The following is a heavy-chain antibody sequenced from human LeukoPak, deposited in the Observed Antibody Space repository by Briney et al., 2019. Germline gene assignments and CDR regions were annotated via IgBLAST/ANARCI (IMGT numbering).Heavy chain of an antibody. CDR2: ISSNGGST. V-gene: IGHV3-64*01. D-gene: IGHD6-6*01. Sequence: GGSLRLSCAASGFTFSDYAMNWVRQAPGKGLEYVSAISSNGGSTYYANSVKGRFTISRDNSKNTLYLQMGSLRVEDMAVYYCARGTQMSIAARLRHFDYWGQGTLVTVSS. J-gene: IGHJ4*02. CDR1: GFTFSDYA. CDR3: ARGTQMSIAARLRHFDY.